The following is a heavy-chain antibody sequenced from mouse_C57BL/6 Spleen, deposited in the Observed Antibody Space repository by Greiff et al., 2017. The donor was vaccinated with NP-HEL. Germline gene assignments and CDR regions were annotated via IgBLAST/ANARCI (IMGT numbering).Heavy chain of an antibody. CDR3: ARSGYSNYVPAWFAY. J-gene: IGHJ3*01. V-gene: IGHV1-80*01. Sequence: QVQLKQSGAELVKPGASVKISCKASGYAFSSYWMNWVKQRPGKGLEWIGQIYPGDGDTNYNGKFKGKATLTADKSSSTAYMQLSRLTSEDSAVYFCARSGYSNYVPAWFAYWGQGTLVTVSA. CDR1: GYAFSSYW. CDR2: IYPGDGDT. D-gene: IGHD2-5*01.